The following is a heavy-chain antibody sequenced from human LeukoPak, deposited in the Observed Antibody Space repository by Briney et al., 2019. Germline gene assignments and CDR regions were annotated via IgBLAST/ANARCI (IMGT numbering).Heavy chain of an antibody. CDR3: AKSPLLWFGELSH. D-gene: IGHD3-10*01. CDR2: ISGSGGST. J-gene: IGHJ4*02. CDR1: GFTFRSYA. Sequence: GGSLRLSCAASGFTFRSYAMSWVRQAPGKGLEWVSAISGSGGSTYYADSVKGRFTISRDNSKNTLYLQMNSLRAEDTAVYYCAKSPLLWFGELSHWGQGTLVTVSS. V-gene: IGHV3-23*01.